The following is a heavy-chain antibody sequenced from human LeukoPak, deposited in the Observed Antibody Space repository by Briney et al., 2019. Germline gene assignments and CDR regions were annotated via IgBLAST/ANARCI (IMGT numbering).Heavy chain of an antibody. J-gene: IGHJ6*02. V-gene: IGHV3-48*02. CDR3: ARGEYSSGWRPFYYYYGMDV. D-gene: IGHD6-19*01. CDR1: GFSFSVYS. Sequence: GGSLRLSCAVSGFSFSVYSINWVRQAPGKGLEWVSYISSSSSTIYYADSVKGRFTISRDNAKNSLYLQMNSLRDEDTAVYYCARGEYSSGWRPFYYYYGMDVWGQGTTVTVSS. CDR2: ISSSSSTI.